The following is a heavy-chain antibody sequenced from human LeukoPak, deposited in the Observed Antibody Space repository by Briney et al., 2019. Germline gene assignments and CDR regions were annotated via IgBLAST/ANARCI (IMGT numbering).Heavy chain of an antibody. D-gene: IGHD3-22*01. J-gene: IGHJ4*02. Sequence: SETLSLTCKVSSGSISSHYWSWMRQPPGKGLEWIGYIYYSGSTHYNPSLKSRVTISVDTSKYQFSLKLSSVTAADTALYYCVRYDSDGGAFDYWGRGTLVTVSS. CDR2: IYYSGST. CDR1: SGSISSHY. CDR3: VRYDSDGGAFDY. V-gene: IGHV4-59*11.